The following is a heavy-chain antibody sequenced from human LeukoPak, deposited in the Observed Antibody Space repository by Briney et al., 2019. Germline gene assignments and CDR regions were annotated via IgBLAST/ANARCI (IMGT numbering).Heavy chain of an antibody. J-gene: IGHJ4*02. D-gene: IGHD5-24*01. CDR1: GLTFSSYS. Sequence: GGSLRLSCAASGLTFSSYSMNWVRQAPGKGLEWVSSISSSSSYIYYADSVKGRFTISRDNAKNSLYLQMNSLRAEDTAVYYCARVEVEMATPSSDYWGQGTLVTVSS. V-gene: IGHV3-21*01. CDR3: ARVEVEMATPSSDY. CDR2: ISSSSSYI.